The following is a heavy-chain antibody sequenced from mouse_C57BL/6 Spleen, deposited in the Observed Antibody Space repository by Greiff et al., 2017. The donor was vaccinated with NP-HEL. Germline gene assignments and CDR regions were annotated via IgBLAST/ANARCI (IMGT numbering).Heavy chain of an antibody. CDR1: GFTFSSYA. J-gene: IGHJ3*01. CDR3: ARGDGSSPWFAY. CDR2: ISDGGSYT. D-gene: IGHD1-1*01. V-gene: IGHV5-4*03. Sequence: EVKLVESGGGLVKPGGSLKLSCAASGFTFSSYAMSWVRQTPEKRLEWVATISDGGSYTYYPDNVKGRFTISRANAKNNLYLQMSHLKAEDTAMYYCARGDGSSPWFAYWGQGTLVTVSA.